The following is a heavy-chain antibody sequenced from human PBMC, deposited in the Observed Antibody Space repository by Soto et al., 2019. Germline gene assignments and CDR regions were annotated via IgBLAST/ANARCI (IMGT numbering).Heavy chain of an antibody. V-gene: IGHV1-69*08. CDR1: GGTFSTST. CDR2: TIPLLNVA. D-gene: IGHD5-12*01. J-gene: IGHJ4*02. Sequence: QVQLVQSGAEVKKPGSSVKVSCRASGGTFSTSTFTWVRQAPGQGLEWMGRTIPLLNVADYAQDFQGRVTITADKSTSTAYMELTSLTSKDTAVYYCARDLTIGSTYSGYDPIDSWGQGTLVTVSS. CDR3: ARDLTIGSTYSGYDPIDS.